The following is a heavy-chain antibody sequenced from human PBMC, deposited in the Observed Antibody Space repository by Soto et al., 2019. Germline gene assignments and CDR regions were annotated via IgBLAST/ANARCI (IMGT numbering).Heavy chain of an antibody. CDR1: GFIFSSYG. Sequence: GGSLRLSCEASGFIFSSYGMHWVRQAPGKGLEWVAVIWYDGSNKYYADSVKGRFTISRDNSKNTLYLQMNSLRAEDTAVYYCARDKRSATLDYWGQGTLVTVSS. CDR2: IWYDGSNK. J-gene: IGHJ4*02. D-gene: IGHD3-3*01. CDR3: ARDKRSATLDY. V-gene: IGHV3-33*01.